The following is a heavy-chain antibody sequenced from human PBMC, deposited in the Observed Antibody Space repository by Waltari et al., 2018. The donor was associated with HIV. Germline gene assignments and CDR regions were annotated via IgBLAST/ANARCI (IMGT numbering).Heavy chain of an antibody. V-gene: IGHV5-51*01. J-gene: IGHJ5*02. D-gene: IGHD3-10*01. CDR3: ARESITMVRGVIDSRWFDP. CDR1: GYSFTSYW. CDR2: IYPGDSDT. Sequence: EVQLVQSGAEVKKPGESLKISCKGSGYSFTSYWIGWVRQMPGKALEWMGSIYPGDSDTRDSPSFQGQVTISADKSISTAYLQWSSLKASDTAMYYCARESITMVRGVIDSRWFDPWGQGTLVTVSS.